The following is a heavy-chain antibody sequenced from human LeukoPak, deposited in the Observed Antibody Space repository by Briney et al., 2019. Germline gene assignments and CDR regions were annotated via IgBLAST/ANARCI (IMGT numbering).Heavy chain of an antibody. CDR2: ISYDGSNK. J-gene: IGHJ3*02. CDR3: AKGVSSSWSNDAFDI. D-gene: IGHD6-13*01. V-gene: IGHV3-30*18. Sequence: PGRSLRLSCVASGFTFSRHDMNWGRQAPGKGLEWVAVISYDGSNKYYADSVKGRFTISRDNSKNTLYLQMNSLRTEETAVYYCAKGVSSSWSNDAFDIWGQGTMVTVSS. CDR1: GFTFSRHD.